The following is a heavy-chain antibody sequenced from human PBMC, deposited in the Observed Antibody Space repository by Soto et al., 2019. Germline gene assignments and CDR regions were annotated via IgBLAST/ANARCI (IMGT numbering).Heavy chain of an antibody. CDR1: GYTFSSDS. Sequence: ASVKVSCKASGYTFSSDSMNWFRQAPGKGLEWVSYISSSSSTIYYADSVKGRFTISRDNAKNSLYLQMNSLRAEDTAVYYCAREDDYLNWFDPWGQGTLVTVSS. V-gene: IGHV3-48*01. CDR2: ISSSSSTI. D-gene: IGHD4-17*01. CDR3: AREDDYLNWFDP. J-gene: IGHJ5*02.